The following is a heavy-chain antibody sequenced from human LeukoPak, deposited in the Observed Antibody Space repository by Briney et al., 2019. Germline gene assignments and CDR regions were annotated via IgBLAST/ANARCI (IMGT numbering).Heavy chain of an antibody. CDR1: GFTFSNYG. CDR3: ARDLKSGHFDS. J-gene: IGHJ4*02. V-gene: IGHV3-33*01. D-gene: IGHD3-3*01. CDR2: VYDDGSRE. Sequence: PGGSLRLSCAASGFTFSNYGMHWVRQAPGKGLEWVAVVYDDGSREHIADSVKGRFTISRDNSKNTVVLQMNSLIGEDTAVYYCARDLKSGHFDSWGQGTLVTVSA.